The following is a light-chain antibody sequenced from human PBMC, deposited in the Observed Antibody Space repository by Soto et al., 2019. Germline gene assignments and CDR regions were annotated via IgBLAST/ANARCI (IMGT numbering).Light chain of an antibody. J-gene: IGLJ1*01. Sequence: QSALTQPRSVSGSPGQSVTISCTGTSSNVGNYDYVSWYQHHPGKAPKLMIYNVRQRPSGGPDRFSGSRSGHTASLTISGLQAEDEAEYYCCLHGGTYTFYVFGTGTKLTVL. CDR1: SSNVGNYDY. V-gene: IGLV2-11*01. CDR2: NVR. CDR3: CLHGGTYTFYV.